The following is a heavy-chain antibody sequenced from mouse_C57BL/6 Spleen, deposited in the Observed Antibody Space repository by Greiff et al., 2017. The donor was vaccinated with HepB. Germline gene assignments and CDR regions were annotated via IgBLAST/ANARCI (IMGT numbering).Heavy chain of an antibody. D-gene: IGHD1-1*01. CDR3: ARNYGSSYPYYFDY. V-gene: IGHV1-80*01. CDR2: IYPGDGDT. J-gene: IGHJ2*01. Sequence: QVQLQQSGAELVKPGASVKISCKASGYAFSSYWMNWVKQRPGKGLEWIGQIYPGDGDTSYNGKFKGKATLTADKSSSTAYMQLSSLTSEDSAVYFCARNYGSSYPYYFDYWGQGTTLTVSS. CDR1: GYAFSSYW.